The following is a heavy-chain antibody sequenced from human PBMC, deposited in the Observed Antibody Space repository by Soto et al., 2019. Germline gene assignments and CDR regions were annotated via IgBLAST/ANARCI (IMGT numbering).Heavy chain of an antibody. D-gene: IGHD3-3*01. Sequence: QVQLVQSGAEEKKPGASVKVSCKASGYTFTTYGISWVRQAHGQGLEWMGWISAYNGNTNYAQKLQDRVTMTTDTSTSTAYMELRSLRSDDTAVYYCARVIFGVDYFDYWGQGTLVTVSS. CDR1: GYTFTTYG. V-gene: IGHV1-18*01. CDR2: ISAYNGNT. J-gene: IGHJ4*02. CDR3: ARVIFGVDYFDY.